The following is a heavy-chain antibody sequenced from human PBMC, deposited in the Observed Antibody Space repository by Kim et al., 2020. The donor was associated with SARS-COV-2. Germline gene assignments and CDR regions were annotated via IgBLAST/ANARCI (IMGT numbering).Heavy chain of an antibody. D-gene: IGHD3-9*01. CDR3: TTSYDILTGYHDAFDI. Sequence: GGSLRLSCAASGFTFSNAWMSWVRQAPGKGLEWVGRIKSKTDGGTTDYAAPVKGRFTISRDDSKNTLYLQMNSLKTEDTAVYYCTTSYDILTGYHDAFDIWGQGTMVTVSS. J-gene: IGHJ3*02. CDR1: GFTFSNAW. CDR2: IKSKTDGGTT. V-gene: IGHV3-15*01.